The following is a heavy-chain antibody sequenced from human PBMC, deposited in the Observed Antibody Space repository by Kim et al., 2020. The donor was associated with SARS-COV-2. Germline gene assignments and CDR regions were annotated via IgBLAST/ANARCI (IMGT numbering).Heavy chain of an antibody. CDR2: IKQDGSEK. V-gene: IGHV3-7*03. CDR1: GFTFSSYW. D-gene: IGHD5-12*01. J-gene: IGHJ5*02. Sequence: GGSLRLSCAASGFTFSSYWMSWVRQAPGKGLEWVANIKQDGSEKYYVDSVKGRFTISRDNAKNSLYLQMNSLRAEYTAVYYCARDPGYEGIPFDPWGQGTLVTVSS. CDR3: ARDPGYEGIPFDP.